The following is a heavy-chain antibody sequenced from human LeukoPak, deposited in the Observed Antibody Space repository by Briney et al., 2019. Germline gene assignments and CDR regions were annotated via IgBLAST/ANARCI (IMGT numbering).Heavy chain of an antibody. J-gene: IGHJ5*02. CDR3: ARDRGSSGWSPKFDP. V-gene: IGHV3-21*01. CDR1: GFTFGDYA. D-gene: IGHD6-19*01. Sequence: GGSLRLSCTASGFTFGDYAMSWVRQAPGKGLEWVSSISSSSSYIYHADSVKGRFTISRDNAKNSLYLQMNSLRAEDTAVYYCARDRGSSGWSPKFDPWGEGTLVTVSS. CDR2: ISSSSSYI.